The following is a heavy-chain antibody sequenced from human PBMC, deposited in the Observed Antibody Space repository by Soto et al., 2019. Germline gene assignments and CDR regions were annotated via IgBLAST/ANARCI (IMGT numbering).Heavy chain of an antibody. CDR3: ARGHLAVVPVASWFYYMDV. D-gene: IGHD2-2*01. CDR1: GYTFTNYA. CDR2: INAGNGNT. V-gene: IGHV1-3*01. J-gene: IGHJ6*03. Sequence: GASVKVSCKASGYTFTNYAVHWVRQAPGQRLEWMGWINAGNGNTRFSQNLQGRVTITRDTSARTVYMELSSLRSGDTAVYYCARGHLAVVPVASWFYYMDVWGKGTTVTVSS.